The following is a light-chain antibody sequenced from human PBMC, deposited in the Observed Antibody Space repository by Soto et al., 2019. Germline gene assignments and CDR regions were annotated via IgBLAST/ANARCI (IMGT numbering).Light chain of an antibody. V-gene: IGKV1-9*01. CDR1: QGISSY. J-gene: IGKJ1*01. CDR2: AAS. Sequence: DIQLTQSPSFLSASVGDRVTITCRASQGISSYLAWYQQKPGKAPKLLIYAASTLQSGVPSRFSGSGSGTEFTLTISSLQPEDFATYDCQQGGTFGQGTKVEIK. CDR3: QQGGT.